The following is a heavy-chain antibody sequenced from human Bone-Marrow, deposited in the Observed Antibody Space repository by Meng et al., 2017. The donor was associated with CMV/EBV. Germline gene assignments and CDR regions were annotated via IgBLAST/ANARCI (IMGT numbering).Heavy chain of an antibody. CDR3: ARQGHYDFWSGYYY. V-gene: IGHV3-30*03. J-gene: IGHJ4*02. Sequence: SGFTFSSYGMHWVRQAPGKGLEWVAVRSYDGSNKYYADSVKGRFTISRDNSKNTLYLQMNSLRAEDTAVYYCARQGHYDFWSGYYYWGQGTLVTVSS. D-gene: IGHD3-3*01. CDR2: RSYDGSNK. CDR1: GFTFSSYG.